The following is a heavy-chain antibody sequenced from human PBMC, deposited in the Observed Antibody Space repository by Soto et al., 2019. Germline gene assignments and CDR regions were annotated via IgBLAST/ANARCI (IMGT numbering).Heavy chain of an antibody. CDR3: ARDKRRGVAAAATVIDY. CDR1: GFTFSSCA. CDR2: ISYDGSNK. D-gene: IGHD6-25*01. V-gene: IGHV3-30-3*01. J-gene: IGHJ4*02. Sequence: GGSLRLSCAASGFTFSSCAMHWVRQAPGKGLEWVAVISYDGSNKYYADSVKGRFTISRDNSKNTLYLQMNSLRAEDTAMYYCARDKRRGVAAAATVIDYWGQGTLVTVSS.